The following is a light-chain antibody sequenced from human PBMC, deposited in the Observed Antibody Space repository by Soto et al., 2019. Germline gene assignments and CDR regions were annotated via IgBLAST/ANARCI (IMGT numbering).Light chain of an antibody. J-gene: IGLJ1*01. CDR1: SSDVGGYNY. V-gene: IGLV2-23*01. CDR3: CSYAGSGTDNYV. Sequence: QSVLTQPASVSGSPGQSITISCTGTSSDVGGYNYVSWYQHHPGKAPKLMIYEGIKRPSGVSNRFSGSKSGNTAFLTISGLQAEDEADYYCCSYAGSGTDNYVFGSGTQLTVL. CDR2: EGI.